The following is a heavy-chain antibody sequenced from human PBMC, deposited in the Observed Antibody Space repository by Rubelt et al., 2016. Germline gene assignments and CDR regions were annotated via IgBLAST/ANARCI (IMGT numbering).Heavy chain of an antibody. J-gene: IGHJ3*02. CDR3: ARDPRSYHAFDI. V-gene: IGHV1-69*04. Sequence: QVQLVQSGAEVKKPGSSVKVSCKASGGTFSSYAISWVRQAPGQGLEWLGRIIPLLGIAHYAQKFQGRVTITADKSTSTAYMELSSLRSEDTAVYYCARDPRSYHAFDIWGQGTMVTVSS. D-gene: IGHD1-26*01. CDR2: IIPLLGIA. CDR1: GGTFSSYA.